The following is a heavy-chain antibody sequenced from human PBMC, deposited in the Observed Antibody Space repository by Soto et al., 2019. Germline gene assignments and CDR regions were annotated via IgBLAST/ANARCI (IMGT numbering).Heavy chain of an antibody. Sequence: SATLSLTCTVSGGSISSGDYYWSWIRQPPGKGLEWIGYIYYSGSTYYNPSLKSRVTISVDTSKNQFSLKLSSVTAADTAVYYCARVWEYCSGGSCYSIIFDYWGQGTLVTVSS. J-gene: IGHJ4*02. CDR3: ARVWEYCSGGSCYSIIFDY. D-gene: IGHD2-15*01. V-gene: IGHV4-30-4*01. CDR2: IYYSGST. CDR1: GGSISSGDYY.